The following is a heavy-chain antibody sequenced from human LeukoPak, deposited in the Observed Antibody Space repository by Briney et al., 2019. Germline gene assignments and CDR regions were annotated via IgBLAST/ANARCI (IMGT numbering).Heavy chain of an antibody. V-gene: IGHV3-23*01. CDR2: IGSSGGGI. CDR3: AIDPNWGTHS. J-gene: IGHJ4*02. CDR1: GFTFSTYT. Sequence: PGGSLRLSCAASGFTFSTYTMYWVRHPPGKRLEWVSIIGSSGGGIHYADSVKGRFTISRVNSKNALYLQMNSLRVEDTAVYYCAIDPNWGTHSWGQGVLVTVSS. D-gene: IGHD7-27*01.